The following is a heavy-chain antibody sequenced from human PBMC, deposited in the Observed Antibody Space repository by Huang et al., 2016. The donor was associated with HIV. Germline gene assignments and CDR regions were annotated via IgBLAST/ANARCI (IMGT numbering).Heavy chain of an antibody. J-gene: IGHJ6*03. V-gene: IGHV4-34*01. Sequence: QVQLQQWGAGLLRPSETLSLTCAVYGGSFSGYYGTWIREPPGKGLEWSGESNHSESTNYNPSLKSRVTSAVDTSRNQFSLTLTSVTAADTAVYYCARGQGGYYYYYMDVWGKGTTVTVSS. CDR1: GGSFSGYY. CDR3: ARGQGGYYYYYMDV. CDR2: SNHSEST.